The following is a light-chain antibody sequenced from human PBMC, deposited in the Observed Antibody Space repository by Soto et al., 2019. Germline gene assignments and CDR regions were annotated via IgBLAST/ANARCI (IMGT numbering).Light chain of an antibody. CDR1: SSDVGSYNF. J-gene: IGLJ3*02. Sequence: QSVLTQPASVSGSPGQSIIISCTGTSSDVGSYNFVSWYQQHPGKAPKLMIYEVSKRPSGVSNRFSGSKSGNTASLTISGLQPEDEADYYCCSYAGNSGMFGGGTKLTVL. V-gene: IGLV2-23*02. CDR2: EVS. CDR3: CSYAGNSGM.